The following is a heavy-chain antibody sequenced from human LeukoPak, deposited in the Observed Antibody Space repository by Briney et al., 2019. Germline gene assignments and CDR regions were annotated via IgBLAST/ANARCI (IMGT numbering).Heavy chain of an antibody. CDR1: GFTFSSYE. D-gene: IGHD3-3*01. J-gene: IGHJ4*02. CDR2: ISSNGGST. CDR3: ARVNYDFWSGYVDY. V-gene: IGHV3-64*01. Sequence: GGSLRLSCAASGFTFSSYEMNWVRQAPGKGLEYVSAISSNGGSTYYANSVKGRFTISRDNSKSTLYLQMGSLRAEDMAVYYCARVNYDFWSGYVDYWGQGTLVTVSS.